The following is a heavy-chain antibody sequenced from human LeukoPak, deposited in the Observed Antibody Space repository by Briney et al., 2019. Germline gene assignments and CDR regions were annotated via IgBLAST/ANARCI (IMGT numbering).Heavy chain of an antibody. V-gene: IGHV1-2*02. CDR3: AREDTIVVVPAAIGST. CDR2: INPNSGGT. CDR1: GYTFTGYY. J-gene: IGHJ4*02. D-gene: IGHD2-2*01. Sequence: GASVKVSCKASGYTFTGYYMHWVRQAPGQGLEWMGWINPNSGGTNYAQKFQGRVTMTRDTSISTAYMELSRLRSDDTAVYYCAREDTIVVVPAAIGSTWGQGTLVTVSS.